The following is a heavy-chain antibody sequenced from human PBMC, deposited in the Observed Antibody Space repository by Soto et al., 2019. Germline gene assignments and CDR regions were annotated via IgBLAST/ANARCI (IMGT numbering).Heavy chain of an antibody. CDR2: VNPGDSDT. J-gene: IGHJ4*02. CDR3: ARLEAGIGWPYYFDY. CDR1: GYSFTDHW. V-gene: IGHV5-51*01. Sequence: PGESLKISCKGSGYSFTDHWIGWVRQMPGKGLEWMGIVNPGDSDTRYSPSFQGQVIFSVDKSISAAYLQWSSLKAPDTAMYFCARLEAGIGWPYYFDYWGQGTLVTVSS. D-gene: IGHD6-19*01.